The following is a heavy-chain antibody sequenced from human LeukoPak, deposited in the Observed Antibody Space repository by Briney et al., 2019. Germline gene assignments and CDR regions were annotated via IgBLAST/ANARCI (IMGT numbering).Heavy chain of an antibody. V-gene: IGHV3-48*04. CDR3: ASYTPVPGTRGLQY. CDR1: GITFRIYS. CDR2: ISSSATTT. D-gene: IGHD6-19*01. J-gene: IGHJ4*02. Sequence: GGSLRLSCAVSGITFRIYSINWVRQAPGKGLEWVSYISSSATTTYYADSVKGRFTISRDNAKNSLYLQMNSLRVEDTAVYYCASYTPVPGTRGLQYWGQGALVTVSS.